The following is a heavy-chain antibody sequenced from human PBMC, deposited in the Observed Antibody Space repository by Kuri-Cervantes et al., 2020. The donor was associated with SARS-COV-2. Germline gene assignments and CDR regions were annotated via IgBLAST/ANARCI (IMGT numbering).Heavy chain of an antibody. J-gene: IGHJ4*02. D-gene: IGHD3-10*01. Sequence: LSLTCAASGFTFSSYAMSWARQAPGKGLEWVSAISGSGGSTYYADSVKGRFTISRDNSKNTLYLQMNSLRAEDTAVYYCAKHAMVRGVIITKAGGTDYWGQGTLVTVSS. CDR1: GFTFSSYA. CDR2: ISGSGGST. V-gene: IGHV3-23*01. CDR3: AKHAMVRGVIITKAGGTDY.